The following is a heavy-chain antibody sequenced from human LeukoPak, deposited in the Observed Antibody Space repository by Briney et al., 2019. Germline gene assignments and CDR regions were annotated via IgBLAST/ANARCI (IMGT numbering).Heavy chain of an antibody. J-gene: IGHJ5*02. CDR3: ARDWNPFIAPRTGWFDP. V-gene: IGHV1-2*02. Sequence: ASVKVSCKASGYTFTGYYMHWVRQAPGQGLEWMGWINPNSGGTNYAQKSQGRVTMTRDTSISTAYMELSRLRSDDTAVYYCARDWNPFIAPRTGWFDPWGQGTLVTVSS. D-gene: IGHD1-1*01. CDR1: GYTFTGYY. CDR2: INPNSGGT.